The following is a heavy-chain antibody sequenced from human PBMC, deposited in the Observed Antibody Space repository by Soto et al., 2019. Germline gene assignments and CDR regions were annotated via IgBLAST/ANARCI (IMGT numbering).Heavy chain of an antibody. V-gene: IGHV1-69*12. Sequence: QVQLVQSGAEVKKPGSSVKVSCKASGGTFSSYAISWVRQAPGQGLEWMGGIIPIFGTANYAQKFQGRVTITADESTSTAYMELSSLRSDDTAVYYCARDYEDYTPYYYYYGMDVWGQGTTVTVSS. J-gene: IGHJ6*02. D-gene: IGHD4-4*01. CDR3: ARDYEDYTPYYYYYGMDV. CDR1: GGTFSSYA. CDR2: IIPIFGTA.